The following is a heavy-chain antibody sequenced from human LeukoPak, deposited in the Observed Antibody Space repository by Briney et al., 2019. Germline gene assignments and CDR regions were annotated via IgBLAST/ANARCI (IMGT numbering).Heavy chain of an antibody. CDR1: GGSISSGGYY. CDR3: ARGTMVRGVIRVNFDY. CDR2: ICYSGST. Sequence: SQTLSLTCTVSGGSISSGGYYWSWIRQHPGKGLEWIGYICYSGSTYYNPSLKSRVTISVDTSKNQFSLKLSSVTAADTAVYYCARGTMVRGVIRVNFDYWGQGILVTVSS. V-gene: IGHV4-31*03. D-gene: IGHD3-10*01. J-gene: IGHJ4*02.